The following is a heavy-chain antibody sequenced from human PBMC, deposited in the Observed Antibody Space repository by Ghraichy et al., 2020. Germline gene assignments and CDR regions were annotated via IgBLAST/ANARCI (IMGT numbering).Heavy chain of an antibody. CDR1: GGSISSSSYY. D-gene: IGHD1-1*01. J-gene: IGHJ4*02. V-gene: IGHV4-39*01. Sequence: SETLSLTCTVSGGSISSSSYYWGWIRQPPGKGLEWIGSIYYSGSTYYNPSLKSRVTISVDTSKNQFSLKLSSVTAADTAVYYCARLEPPGHFDYWGQGTLVTVSS. CDR2: IYYSGST. CDR3: ARLEPPGHFDY.